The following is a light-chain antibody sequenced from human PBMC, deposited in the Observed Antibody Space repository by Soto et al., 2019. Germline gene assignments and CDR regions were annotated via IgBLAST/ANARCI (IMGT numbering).Light chain of an antibody. Sequence: DIQMTQSPSTLSASVGDRVTSTCRASQSISSWLAWYQQKPGKAPKLLIYKASSLESGVPSRFSGSASGTEFTLTINSLQPDDFAAYYCQQYNTYPYTFGQGTKLEIK. CDR1: QSISSW. V-gene: IGKV1-5*03. CDR3: QQYNTYPYT. J-gene: IGKJ2*01. CDR2: KAS.